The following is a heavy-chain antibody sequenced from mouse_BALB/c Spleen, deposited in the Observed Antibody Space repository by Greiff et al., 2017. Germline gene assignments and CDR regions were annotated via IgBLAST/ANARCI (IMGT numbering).Heavy chain of an antibody. CDR3: AREHYGSSYRYYAMDY. CDR1: GFTFSDYY. V-gene: IGHV5-4*02. Sequence: EVQLQESGGGLVKPGGSLKLSCAASGFTFSDYYMYWVRQTPEKRLEWVATISDGGSYTYYPDSVKGRFTISRDNAKNNLYLQMSSLKSEDTAMYYCAREHYGSSYRYYAMDYWGQGTSVTVSS. D-gene: IGHD1-1*01. J-gene: IGHJ4*01. CDR2: ISDGGSYT.